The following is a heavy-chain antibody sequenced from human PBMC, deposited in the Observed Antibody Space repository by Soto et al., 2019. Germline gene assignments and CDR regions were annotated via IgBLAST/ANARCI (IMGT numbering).Heavy chain of an antibody. V-gene: IGHV1-2*02. J-gene: IGHJ4*02. D-gene: IGHD1-26*01. CDR3: ARGGSYYAH. Sequence: QVQLVQSGAEVKRPGASVRVSCKVSGSTQTIYFRHWLRQAHGQGLEWMGWINSVSGGTNYAHKFQGRVTMTRDTSTTTAFMELSGLRSDDSAVYYCARGGSYYAHWGQGTLVTVSS. CDR1: GSTQTIYF. CDR2: INSVSGGT.